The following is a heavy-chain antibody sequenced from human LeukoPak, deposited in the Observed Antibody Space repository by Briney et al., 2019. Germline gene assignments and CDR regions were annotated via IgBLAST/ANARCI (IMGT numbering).Heavy chain of an antibody. CDR2: IYHSGST. J-gene: IGHJ4*02. V-gene: IGHV4-38-2*01. D-gene: IGHD5-18*01. Sequence: SETLSLTCAVSGYSISSGYYWGWIRQPPGKGLEWIGSIYHSGSTYYNPSLKSRVTISVDTSKNQFSLKLSSVTAADTAVYYCARGVQLYLDAPRPLDYWGQGTLVTVSS. CDR1: GYSISSGYY. CDR3: ARGVQLYLDAPRPLDY.